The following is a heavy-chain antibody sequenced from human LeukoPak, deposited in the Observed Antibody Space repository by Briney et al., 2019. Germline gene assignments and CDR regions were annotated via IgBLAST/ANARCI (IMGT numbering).Heavy chain of an antibody. Sequence: GGSLRLSCAASGFTFTSYSMNWVRQAPGKGLEWVSSISSSSNYIYYADSVKGRFTISRDNAKNSLYLQMNSLRAEDTAVYYCAREPGDSSGWSEWGQGTLVTVSS. CDR3: AREPGDSSGWSE. J-gene: IGHJ4*02. CDR1: GFTFTSYS. CDR2: ISSSSNYI. V-gene: IGHV3-21*01. D-gene: IGHD6-19*01.